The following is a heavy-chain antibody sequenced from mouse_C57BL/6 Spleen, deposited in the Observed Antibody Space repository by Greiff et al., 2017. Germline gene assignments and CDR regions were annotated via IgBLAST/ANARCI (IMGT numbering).Heavy chain of an antibody. V-gene: IGHV1-55*01. D-gene: IGHD1-1*01. J-gene: IGHJ4*01. CDR1: GYTFTSYW. CDR3: ASVATRAMDY. Sequence: QVQLQQSGAELVKPGASVKMSCKASGYTFTSYWITWVKQRPGQGLEWIGDIYPGSGSTNYNGKFKSKATLTEDTSSSTAYMQLSSLTSEDSAVYYCASVATRAMDYWGQGTSVTVSS. CDR2: IYPGSGST.